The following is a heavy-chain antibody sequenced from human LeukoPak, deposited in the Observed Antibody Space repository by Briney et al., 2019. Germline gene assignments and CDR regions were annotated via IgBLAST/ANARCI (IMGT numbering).Heavy chain of an antibody. D-gene: IGHD3-3*01. Sequence: SQTLSLTCTVSGGSISSGDYYWSWIRQPPGKGLEWIGYIYYSGSTYYNPSLKSRVTISIDASKNQFSLKLSSVTAADTAVYYCARDPRITIFGVVIEEMDVWGKGPTVTVSS. CDR3: ARDPRITIFGVVIEEMDV. CDR2: IYYSGST. V-gene: IGHV4-30-4*08. J-gene: IGHJ6*04. CDR1: GGSISSGDYY.